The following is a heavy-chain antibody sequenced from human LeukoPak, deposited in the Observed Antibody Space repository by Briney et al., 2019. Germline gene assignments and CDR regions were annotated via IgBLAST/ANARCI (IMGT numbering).Heavy chain of an antibody. CDR2: INPNSGGT. D-gene: IGHD3-22*01. CDR1: GYTFTAYY. J-gene: IGHJ3*02. CDR3: WYYYDSSNAVVNAFDI. V-gene: IGHV1-2*02. Sequence: SVKVSCKASGYTFTAYYMHWVRQAPGQGLEWMGWINPNSGGTNYAQKFQGRVTMTRDTSISTAYMELSRLRSDDTAVYYCWYYYDSSNAVVNAFDIWGQGTMVTVSS.